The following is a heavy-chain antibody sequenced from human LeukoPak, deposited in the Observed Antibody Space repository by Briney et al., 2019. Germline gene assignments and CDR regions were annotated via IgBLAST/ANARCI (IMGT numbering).Heavy chain of an antibody. D-gene: IGHD1-26*01. V-gene: IGHV3-7*01. CDR2: IKQDGSEK. Sequence: PGGSLRLSCAASGFTFSSYWMTGVRQAPGSGLEWVANIKQDGSEKYYVDSVKGRFTISRDNAKNSLYLLMNSLRAEDTAVYYCARVRGSYSLDYWGQGTLATVSS. CDR1: GFTFSSYW. J-gene: IGHJ4*02. CDR3: ARVRGSYSLDY.